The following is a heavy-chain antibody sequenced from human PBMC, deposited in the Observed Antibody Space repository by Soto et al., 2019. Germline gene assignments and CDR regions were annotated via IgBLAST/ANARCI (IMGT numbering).Heavy chain of an antibody. V-gene: IGHV2-5*02. CDR1: GFSLTTSGVG. D-gene: IGHD3-3*01. Sequence: QITLNESGPTVVKPAETLTLTCTFAGFSLTTSGVGVGWIRQSPGKAPEGLALMYWDDDKRYSASLKSRLTITKDPSKNQVVLTMASVDPADTATYYCAHRILRTVFGLVTTTAIYFDFWGQGTPVVVSS. CDR2: MYWDDDK. J-gene: IGHJ4*02. CDR3: AHRILRTVFGLVTTTAIYFDF.